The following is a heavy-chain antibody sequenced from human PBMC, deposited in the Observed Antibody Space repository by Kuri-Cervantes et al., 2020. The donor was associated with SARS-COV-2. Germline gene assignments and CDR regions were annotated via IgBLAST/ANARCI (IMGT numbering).Heavy chain of an antibody. CDR2: ISGSSDYT. V-gene: IGHV3-23*01. CDR3: AKRFVVPTNGTDYFDY. CDR1: TLTFSDYA. Sequence: GESLKISCTASTLTFSDYAMSWVRQAPGKGLEWVSTISGSSDYTYYAESVDYAESVEGRFTISRDISKKTLYLQMHRLRAEDTAVYYCAKRFVVPTNGTDYFDYWGQGTLVTGSS. J-gene: IGHJ4*02. D-gene: IGHD3-10*01.